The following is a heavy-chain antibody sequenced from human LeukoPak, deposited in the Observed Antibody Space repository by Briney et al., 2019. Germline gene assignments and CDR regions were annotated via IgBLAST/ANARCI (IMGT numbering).Heavy chain of an antibody. CDR2: ISAGGSTT. J-gene: IGHJ4*02. V-gene: IGHV3-23*01. CDR1: GFTFSNYA. Sequence: GGSLRLSCAASGFTFSNYAMSWVRQAPGKGLEWVSGISAGGSTTFYADSVRGRFTISRDNSKNTLYLQMNSLRAEDTAVYYCAILRYFDWGPLDYWGQGTLVTVSS. CDR3: AILRYFDWGPLDY. D-gene: IGHD3-9*01.